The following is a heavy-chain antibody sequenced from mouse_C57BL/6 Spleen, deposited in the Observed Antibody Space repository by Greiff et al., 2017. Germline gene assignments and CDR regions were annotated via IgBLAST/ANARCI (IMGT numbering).Heavy chain of an antibody. Sequence: LVESGAELVRPGASVTLSCKASGYTFTDYEMHWVKQTPVHGLEWIGAIDPETGGTAYNQKFKGKAILTADKSSSTAYMELRSLTSEDSAVYYCTRLGGYGDWGQGTLVTVSA. CDR2: IDPETGGT. J-gene: IGHJ3*01. CDR3: TRLGGYGD. CDR1: GYTFTDYE. D-gene: IGHD2-2*01. V-gene: IGHV1-15*01.